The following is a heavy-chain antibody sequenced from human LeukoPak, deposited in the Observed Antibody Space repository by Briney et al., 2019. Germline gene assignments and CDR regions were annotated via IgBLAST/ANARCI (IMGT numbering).Heavy chain of an antibody. D-gene: IGHD1-26*01. J-gene: IGHJ4*02. Sequence: GGSLRLSCAASGFTFSGSAMHWVRQASGKGLKWVGRIRRKADNSATAYAASVTGRFTISRDDSKNTTYLQMNSLKTEDTAVYYCAKGQEWELPSYFDYWGQGTLVTVSS. V-gene: IGHV3-73*01. CDR3: AKGQEWELPSYFDY. CDR1: GFTFSGSA. CDR2: IRRKADNSAT.